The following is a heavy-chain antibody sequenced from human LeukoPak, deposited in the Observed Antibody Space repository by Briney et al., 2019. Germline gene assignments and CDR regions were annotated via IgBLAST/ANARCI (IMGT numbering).Heavy chain of an antibody. CDR2: IKQDGSEK. V-gene: IGHV3-7*01. CDR3: ARSRVLRYFDWLPSGIFDY. Sequence: GGSLRLSCAASGFTFSSYWMSWVRQAPGKGLEWVANIKQDGSEKYYVDSVKGRFTISRDNAKNSLYLQMNSLRAEDTAVYYCARSRVLRYFDWLPSGIFDYWGQGTLVTVSS. CDR1: GFTFSSYW. J-gene: IGHJ4*02. D-gene: IGHD3-9*01.